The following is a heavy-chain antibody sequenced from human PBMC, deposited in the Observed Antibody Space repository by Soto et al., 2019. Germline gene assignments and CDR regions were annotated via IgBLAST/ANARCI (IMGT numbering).Heavy chain of an antibody. Sequence: QVQLVQSGAEVKKPGSSVKVSCKASGDTFSFYTINWVRQAPGLRLEWLGRINPILSMSNYAQYFQGRVTIAVDKSTSTVYMERSSLRSEATDMYYCATNSGSGYRAFDFWGQGALVTVSS. CDR3: ATNSGSGYRAFDF. J-gene: IGHJ4*02. V-gene: IGHV1-69*02. CDR1: GDTFSFYT. CDR2: INPILSMS. D-gene: IGHD3-10*01.